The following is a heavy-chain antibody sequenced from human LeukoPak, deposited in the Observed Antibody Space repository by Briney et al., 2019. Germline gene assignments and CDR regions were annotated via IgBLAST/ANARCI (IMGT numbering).Heavy chain of an antibody. CDR2: INHSGST. D-gene: IGHD3-9*01. CDR1: GGSFSGYY. CDR3: ARLVRWLSKPFDY. V-gene: IGHV4-34*01. J-gene: IGHJ4*02. Sequence: SETLSLTCAVYGGSFSGYYWSWIRQPPGKGLEWIGEINHSGSTNYNPSLKSRVTISVDTSKNQFSLKLSSVTAADTAVYYCARLVRWLSKPFDYWGQGTLVTVSS.